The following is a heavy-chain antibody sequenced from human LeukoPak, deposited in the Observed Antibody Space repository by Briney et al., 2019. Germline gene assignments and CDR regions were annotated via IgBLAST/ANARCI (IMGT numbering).Heavy chain of an antibody. CDR2: VSYTGRT. CDR3: ARLLDYDNSGDPDVFDI. J-gene: IGHJ3*02. D-gene: IGHD3-22*01. CDR1: GGSITSNY. V-gene: IGHV4-59*01. Sequence: PSETLSLTCSVSGGSITSNYWTWIRQSPGKGLEYIGHVSYTGRTRYNPSLQRRLTISLDTSNNHFSLQLTSVSAADTAVYYCARLLDYDNSGDPDVFDIWGQGTMVTVSS.